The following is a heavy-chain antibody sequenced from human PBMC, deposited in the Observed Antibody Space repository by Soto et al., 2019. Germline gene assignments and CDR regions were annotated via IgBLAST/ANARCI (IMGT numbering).Heavy chain of an antibody. CDR3: ARESGSHYRAIDY. V-gene: IGHV1-2*06. Sequence: ASVKVSCKASGYSFTDYHIHWVRQAPGQGLEWLVRINPKSGGTSAAQKFQGRVTMTADESTSTAYMELSRLRSEDTAVYYCARESGSHYRAIDYWGQGTLVTVS. CDR2: INPKSGGT. CDR1: GYSFTDYH. J-gene: IGHJ4*02. D-gene: IGHD1-26*01.